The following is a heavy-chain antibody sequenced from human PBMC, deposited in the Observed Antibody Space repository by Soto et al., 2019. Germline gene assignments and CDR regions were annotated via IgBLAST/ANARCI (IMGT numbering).Heavy chain of an antibody. CDR1: GFTFSSYA. CDR3: AKARNGGYSYGRGFNWFDP. D-gene: IGHD5-18*01. CDR2: ISGSGGST. V-gene: IGHV3-23*01. J-gene: IGHJ5*02. Sequence: GGSLILSCAASGFTFSSYAMSWVRQAPGKGLEWVSAISGSGGSTYYADSVKGRFTISRDNSKNTLYLQMNSLRAEDTAVYYCAKARNGGYSYGRGFNWFDPWGRGTLVTVSS.